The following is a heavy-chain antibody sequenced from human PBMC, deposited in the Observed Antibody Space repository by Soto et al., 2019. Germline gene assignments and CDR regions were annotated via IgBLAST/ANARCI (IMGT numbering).Heavy chain of an antibody. CDR1: GYTFTSYG. CDR2: ISAYNGNT. Sequence: ASVKVSCKASGYTFTSYGISWVRQAPGQGLEWMGWISAYNGNTNYAQKLQGRVTMTTDTSTSTAYMELRSLRSDDTAVYYCARTDYDFWSGYYSKDGGNWFDPWGQGTLVTVSS. J-gene: IGHJ5*02. D-gene: IGHD3-3*01. V-gene: IGHV1-18*01. CDR3: ARTDYDFWSGYYSKDGGNWFDP.